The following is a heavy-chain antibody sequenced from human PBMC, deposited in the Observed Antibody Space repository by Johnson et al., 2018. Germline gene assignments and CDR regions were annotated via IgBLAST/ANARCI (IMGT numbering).Heavy chain of an antibody. V-gene: IGHV3-7*01. CDR2: ISEDESEK. Sequence: VQLQESGGGLVQPGGSLRLSCVASGFTLSNHWMPWVRQAPGKGLEWVATISEDESEKHYVDSVKGRFTISRDNAKNSLYLQMNSLRAEDTAVYYCAREWLRSGAFDIWGQGTMVTVSS. CDR1: GFTLSNHW. D-gene: IGHD5-12*01. J-gene: IGHJ3*02. CDR3: AREWLRSGAFDI.